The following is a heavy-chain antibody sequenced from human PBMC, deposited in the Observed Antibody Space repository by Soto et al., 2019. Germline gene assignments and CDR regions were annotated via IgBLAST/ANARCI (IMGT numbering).Heavy chain of an antibody. CDR3: AKEGGSGWYSYYYGMDV. Sequence: PGGSLRLSCAASGFTFSSYGMHWVRQAPGKGLEWVAVISYDGSNKYYADSVKGRFTISRDNSKNTLYLQMNSLRAEDTAVYYCAKEGGSGWYSYYYGMDVWGQGTAVTVSS. J-gene: IGHJ6*02. CDR1: GFTFSSYG. CDR2: ISYDGSNK. V-gene: IGHV3-30*18. D-gene: IGHD6-19*01.